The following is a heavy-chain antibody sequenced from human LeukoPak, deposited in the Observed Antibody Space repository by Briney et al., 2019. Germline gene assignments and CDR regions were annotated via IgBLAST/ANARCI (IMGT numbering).Heavy chain of an antibody. V-gene: IGHV5-51*01. CDR2: IYPGDSDT. CDR3: ARNVRAIFGVVSRPFDY. J-gene: IGHJ4*02. D-gene: IGHD3-3*01. CDR1: GYSFTSYW. Sequence: GESLKISCKGSGYSFTSYWIGWVRQMPGKGLEWMGIIYPGDSDTRYSPSFQGQVTISADKSISTAYLQWSSLKASDTAMYYCARNVRAIFGVVSRPFDYWGQGTLVTVSS.